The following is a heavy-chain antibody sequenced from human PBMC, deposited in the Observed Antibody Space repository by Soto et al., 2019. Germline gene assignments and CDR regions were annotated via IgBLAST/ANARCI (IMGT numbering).Heavy chain of an antibody. CDR3: ARRASYDILTGRDFYYMDV. CDR1: GGSISSSSYY. D-gene: IGHD3-9*01. J-gene: IGHJ6*03. V-gene: IGHV4-39*01. CDR2: IYYSGST. Sequence: SETLSLTCTVSGGSISSSSYYWGWIRQPPGKGLEWIGSIYYSGSTYYNPSLKSRVTISVDTSKNQFSLKLSSVTAADTAVYYCARRASYDILTGRDFYYMDVWGKGTTVTVSS.